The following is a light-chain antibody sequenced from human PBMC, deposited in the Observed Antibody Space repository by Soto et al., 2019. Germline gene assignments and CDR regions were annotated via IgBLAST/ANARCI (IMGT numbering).Light chain of an antibody. CDR1: QSINNY. Sequence: DIQMTQSPSSLSASVGDRVTITCRASQSINNYLSWYQQKPGKAPKLLIYKASTLKSGVPSRFSGSGSGTEFTLTISSLQPDDFATYYCQHYNSYSETFGQGTKVDNK. V-gene: IGKV1-5*03. CDR3: QHYNSYSET. J-gene: IGKJ1*01. CDR2: KAS.